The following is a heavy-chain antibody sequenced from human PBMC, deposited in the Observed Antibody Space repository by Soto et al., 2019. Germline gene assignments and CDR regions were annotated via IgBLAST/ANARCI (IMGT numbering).Heavy chain of an antibody. J-gene: IGHJ4*02. V-gene: IGHV3-11*05. CDR2: ISSSSSYT. CDR1: GFTFSDYY. D-gene: IGHD1-26*01. Sequence: QVQLVESGGGLVKPGGSLRLSCAASGFTFSDYYMSWIRQAPGKGLEWVSYISSSSSYTNYADSVKGRFTISRDNAKNSLYLQMNSLRAEDTAVYFCARSVGATSIDYWGQGTLVTVSS. CDR3: ARSVGATSIDY.